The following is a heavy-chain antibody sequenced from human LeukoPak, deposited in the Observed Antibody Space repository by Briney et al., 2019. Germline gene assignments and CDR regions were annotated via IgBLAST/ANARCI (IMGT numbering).Heavy chain of an antibody. J-gene: IGHJ4*02. Sequence: SGGSLRLSCAASGFTFSSYGMHWVRQAPGKGLEWVAFIRYDGSNKYYADSVKGRFTISRDNSKNTLYLQMDSLRVEDTAVYYCAKELSGIVPAAWAFWGQGTLLTVSS. CDR2: IRYDGSNK. CDR3: AKELSGIVPAAWAF. D-gene: IGHD2-2*01. CDR1: GFTFSSYG. V-gene: IGHV3-30*02.